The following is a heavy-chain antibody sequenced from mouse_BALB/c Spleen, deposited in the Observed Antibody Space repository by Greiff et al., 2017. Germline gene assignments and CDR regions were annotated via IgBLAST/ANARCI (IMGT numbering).Heavy chain of an antibody. CDR3: ARGMEVRRYYAMDY. V-gene: IGHV1-14*01. J-gene: IGHJ4*01. D-gene: IGHD2-14*01. CDR2: INPYNDGT. Sequence: EVKLVESGPELVKPGASVKMSCKASGYTFTSYVMHWVKQKPGQGLEWIGYINPYNDGTKYNEKFKGKATLTSDKSSSTAYMELSSLTSEDSAVYYCARGMEVRRYYAMDYWGQGTSVTVSS. CDR1: GYTFTSYV.